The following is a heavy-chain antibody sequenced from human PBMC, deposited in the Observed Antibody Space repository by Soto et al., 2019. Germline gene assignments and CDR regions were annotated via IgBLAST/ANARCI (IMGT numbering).Heavy chain of an antibody. CDR2: ISDTGGST. V-gene: IGHV3-23*01. CDR3: FYFEQVMAYAMSV. J-gene: IGHJ6*01. Sequence: GKGLEWVTGISDTGGSTYYAASVKGRCTISRDNSKNTRHLQVNSLGAEDTAVYYFFYFEQVMAYAMSVW. D-gene: IGHD2-21*01.